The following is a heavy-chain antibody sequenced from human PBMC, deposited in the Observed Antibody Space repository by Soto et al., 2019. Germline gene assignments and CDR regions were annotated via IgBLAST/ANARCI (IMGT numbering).Heavy chain of an antibody. CDR1: GFTFDDYG. Sequence: GGSLRLSCAASGFTFDDYGRSWVRQAPGKGLEWVSGINWNGGSTGYADSVKGRFTISRDNAKNSLYLQMNSLRAEDTAVYYCARDPPEWELLLDYWGQGTLVTVSS. J-gene: IGHJ4*02. CDR2: INWNGGST. CDR3: ARDPPEWELLLDY. V-gene: IGHV3-20*04. D-gene: IGHD1-26*01.